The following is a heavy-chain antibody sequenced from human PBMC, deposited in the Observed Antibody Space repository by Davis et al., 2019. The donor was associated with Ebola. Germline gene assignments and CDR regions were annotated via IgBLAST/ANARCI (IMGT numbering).Heavy chain of an antibody. Sequence: PSETLSLTCTVSGGSISSGGYYWSWIRQHPGKGLEWIGYIYYSGSTYYNPSLKSRVTISVDTSKNQFSLKLSSVTAADTAVYYCAREGRYQLRPDNWFDPWGQGTLVTVSS. CDR1: GGSISSGGYY. D-gene: IGHD2-2*01. CDR2: IYYSGST. J-gene: IGHJ5*02. CDR3: AREGRYQLRPDNWFDP. V-gene: IGHV4-31*03.